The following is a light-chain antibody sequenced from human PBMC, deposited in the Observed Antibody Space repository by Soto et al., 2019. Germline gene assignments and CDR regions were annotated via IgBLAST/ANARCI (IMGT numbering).Light chain of an antibody. J-gene: IGKJ1*01. CDR1: QTVNSDY. CDR3: HQFGDSPRT. V-gene: IGKV3-20*01. Sequence: EIVLTQSPGTLSLSPGETATLSCRASQTVNSDYLAWFQQRPGQAPRLLIFATSRRATDIPDRFSGSGSGTDFTLALRRLEPEDFAVYYCHQFGDSPRTFGQGTKVE. CDR2: ATS.